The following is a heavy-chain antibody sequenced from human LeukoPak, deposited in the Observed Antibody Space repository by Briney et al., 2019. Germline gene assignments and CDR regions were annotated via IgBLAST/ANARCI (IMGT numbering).Heavy chain of an antibody. CDR3: AKGPGQQLPRYYFDY. Sequence: TGGSLRLSCAASGFALSSHWMTWVRQVPGRGAEWVANVNRDGSETYYLDSVKGRFTISKDNAKNSLYLQMNSLRAEDTALYYCAKGPGQQLPRYYFDYWGQGTLVTVSS. V-gene: IGHV3-7*03. J-gene: IGHJ4*02. CDR1: GFALSSHW. CDR2: VNRDGSET. D-gene: IGHD6-13*01.